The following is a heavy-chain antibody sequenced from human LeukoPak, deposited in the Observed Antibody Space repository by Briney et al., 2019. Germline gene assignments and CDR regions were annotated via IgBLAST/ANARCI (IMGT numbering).Heavy chain of an antibody. CDR2: ISYDGSNK. CDR1: GFTFSSYA. D-gene: IGHD1-26*01. Sequence: HTGGSLRLSCAASGFTFSSYAMHWVRQAPGKGLEWAAVISYDGSNKYYADSVKGRFTISRDNSKNTLYLQMNSLRAEDTAVYYCARDSVGATNYFDYWGQGTLVTVSS. V-gene: IGHV3-30-3*01. CDR3: ARDSVGATNYFDY. J-gene: IGHJ4*02.